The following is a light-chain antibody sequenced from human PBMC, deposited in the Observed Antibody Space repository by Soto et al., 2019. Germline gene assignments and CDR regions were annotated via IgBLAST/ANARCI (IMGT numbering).Light chain of an antibody. CDR1: SSDVGGYNH. CDR3: SSYATSTTPVI. J-gene: IGLJ2*01. Sequence: QSALTQPASVSGSPGQSITISCTGSSSDVGGYNHVSWYQQHPGKAPKLMIFDVSNRPSGISNRFSGSKSGNTASLTISGLQAEDEADYFCSSYATSTTPVIFGGGTQLTVL. V-gene: IGLV2-14*03. CDR2: DVS.